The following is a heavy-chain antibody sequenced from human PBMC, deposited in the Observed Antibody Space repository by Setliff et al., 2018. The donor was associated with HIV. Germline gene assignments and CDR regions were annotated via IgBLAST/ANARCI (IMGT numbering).Heavy chain of an antibody. CDR3: ASHHDYGGAFDI. CDR2: INQSGST. Sequence: PSETLSLTCAVYGGSLSGDYWSWIRQPPGKGLEWIGEINQSGSTNYNPSLKSRVIISVDTSKNQLSLKLSSVTAADTAMYYCASHHDYGGAFDIWGQGTMVTVSS. D-gene: IGHD4-17*01. CDR1: GGSLSGDY. J-gene: IGHJ3*02. V-gene: IGHV4-34*01.